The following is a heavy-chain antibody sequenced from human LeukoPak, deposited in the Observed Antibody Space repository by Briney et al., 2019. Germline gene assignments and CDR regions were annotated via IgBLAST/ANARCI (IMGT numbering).Heavy chain of an antibody. D-gene: IGHD2-15*01. CDR2: INDSGSV. V-gene: IGHV4-34*01. J-gene: IGHJ4*02. CDR1: SGSFSGYY. CDR3: ARRLVDSGASQVSDD. Sequence: PSETLSLTCAVYSGSFSGYYWSWICKPPGQGLEWIGEINDSGSVNCNPSLKNRVTLSVDTSKNQFSLRLSSAAAADTAVYYCARRLVDSGASQVSDDWGQGTLVTVSS.